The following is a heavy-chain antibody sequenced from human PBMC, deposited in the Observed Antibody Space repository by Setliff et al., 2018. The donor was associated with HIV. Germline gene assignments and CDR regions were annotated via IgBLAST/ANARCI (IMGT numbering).Heavy chain of an antibody. CDR3: AGEGKEGATPFDY. D-gene: IGHD1-26*01. V-gene: IGHV4-30-4*08. Sequence: PSETLSLTCTVSGGSISSGDYYWSWIRQPPGKGLEWIGYIYYSGSTYYNPSLKSRVTISVDTSKNQFSLKLSSVTAADTAVYYCAGEGKEGATPFDYWGQGTRVTVSS. CDR1: GGSISSGDYY. CDR2: IYYSGST. J-gene: IGHJ4*02.